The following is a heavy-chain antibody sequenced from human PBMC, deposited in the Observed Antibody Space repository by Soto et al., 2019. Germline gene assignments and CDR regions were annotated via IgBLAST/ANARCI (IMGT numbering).Heavy chain of an antibody. D-gene: IGHD2-2*01. Sequence: TLSLTCAVSGASISSGDSYWSWIRQRPGKGLEWIGYIFHTGSTYYNPSLKSRVTTSLDSSKNQFSLKLTSATAADTAVYFCARETYCNSPTCFIHFDSWGQGSLVTVSS. CDR3: ARETYCNSPTCFIHFDS. CDR1: GASISSGDSY. J-gene: IGHJ4*02. V-gene: IGHV4-31*11. CDR2: IFHTGST.